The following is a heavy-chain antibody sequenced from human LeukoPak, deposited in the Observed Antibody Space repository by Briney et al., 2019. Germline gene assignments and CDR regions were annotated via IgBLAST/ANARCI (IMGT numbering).Heavy chain of an antibody. Sequence: ASVKVSCKASGHTFTSYGISWVRQAPGQGLEWMGWISAYNGNTNYAQKLQGRVTMTTDTSTSTAYMELRSLRSDDTAVYYCARDGDPFRVIITMIHWGQGTLVTVSS. CDR2: ISAYNGNT. CDR3: ARDGDPFRVIITMIH. D-gene: IGHD3-22*01. CDR1: GHTFTSYG. J-gene: IGHJ4*02. V-gene: IGHV1-18*01.